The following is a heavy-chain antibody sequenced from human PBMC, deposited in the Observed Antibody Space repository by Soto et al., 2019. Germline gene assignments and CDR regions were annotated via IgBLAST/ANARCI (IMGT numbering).Heavy chain of an antibody. J-gene: IGHJ4*02. D-gene: IGHD3-10*01. CDR3: TREGPLSGNGPLDQ. CDR2: ISASGGST. Sequence: QSGGSLRLSCAASGFTFDNYAMSWVRQAPGKGLEWVSGISASGGSTFYADSVKGRFTISRDNSRNMAFLQINILSAEDTAVYYCTREGPLSGNGPLDQWGQGTMVTVSS. V-gene: IGHV3-23*01. CDR1: GFTFDNYA.